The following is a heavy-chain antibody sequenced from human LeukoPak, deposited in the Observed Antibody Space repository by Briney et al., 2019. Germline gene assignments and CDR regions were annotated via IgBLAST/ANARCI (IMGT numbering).Heavy chain of an antibody. D-gene: IGHD4-17*01. V-gene: IGHV3-48*03. Sequence: GGSLRLSCAASGFTFRTYEMNWVRQAPGKGLEGVSYISGSGTTIYYADSVKGRFTISRDNAKNSLYLQMNSLRDEDTALCYCAREVWTTVATSHYYYMDVWGKGTTVTVSS. CDR3: AREVWTTVATSHYYYMDV. J-gene: IGHJ6*03. CDR2: ISGSGTTI. CDR1: GFTFRTYE.